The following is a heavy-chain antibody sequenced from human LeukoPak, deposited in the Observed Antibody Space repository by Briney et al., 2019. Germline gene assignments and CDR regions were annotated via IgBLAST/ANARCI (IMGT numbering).Heavy chain of an antibody. Sequence: SVKVSCKASGGTFSSYAISWVRQAPGQGLEWMGGIIPIFGTANYAQKFQGRVTITRNTSISTAYMELSSLRSEDTAVYYCARGSGYYLYYYYYYMDVWGKGTTVTVSS. CDR3: ARGSGYYLYYYYYYMDV. CDR1: GGTFSSYA. CDR2: IIPIFGTA. J-gene: IGHJ6*03. D-gene: IGHD3-3*01. V-gene: IGHV1-69*05.